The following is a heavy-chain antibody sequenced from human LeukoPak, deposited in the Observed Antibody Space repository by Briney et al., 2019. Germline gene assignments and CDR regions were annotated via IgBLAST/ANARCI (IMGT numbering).Heavy chain of an antibody. D-gene: IGHD2-2*02. J-gene: IGHJ5*02. Sequence: ASVKVSCKASGGTFSSYTTSWVRQAPGQGLEWMGRIIPILGIANYAQKFQGRVTITADKSTSTAYMELSSLRSEDTAVYYCARVLTAAISGWFDPWGQGTLVTVSS. V-gene: IGHV1-69*02. CDR3: ARVLTAAISGWFDP. CDR1: GGTFSSYT. CDR2: IIPILGIA.